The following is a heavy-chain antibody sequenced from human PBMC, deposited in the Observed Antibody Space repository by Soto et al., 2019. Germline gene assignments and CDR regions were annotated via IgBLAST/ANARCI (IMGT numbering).Heavy chain of an antibody. CDR1: GGTFSSYA. J-gene: IGHJ6*02. D-gene: IGHD3-3*01. CDR2: IIPIVGTA. Sequence: QVQLVQSGAEVKKPGSSVKVSCKASGGTFSSYAISWVRQAPGQGLEWMGGIIPIVGTANYAQQWPGRVMISADESSRTAYTELSSLSPDGTAVYHGGRWKKPLRVTAPPYAMDVWGQGTTVTVS. CDR3: GRWKKPLRVTAPPYAMDV. V-gene: IGHV1-69*01.